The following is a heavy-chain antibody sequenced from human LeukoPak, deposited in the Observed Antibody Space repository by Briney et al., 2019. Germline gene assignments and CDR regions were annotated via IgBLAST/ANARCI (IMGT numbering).Heavy chain of an antibody. V-gene: IGHV1-2*02. J-gene: IGHJ4*02. CDR1: GYTFTGHY. Sequence: ASVKVSCKASGYTFTGHYMHWVRQAPGQGLEWMGWINPNSGGTNYAQKFQGRVTMTRDTSISTAYMELSRLRSDDTAVYYCARSLGTYDSSGSPLDYWGQGTLVTVSS. D-gene: IGHD3-22*01. CDR2: INPNSGGT. CDR3: ARSLGTYDSSGSPLDY.